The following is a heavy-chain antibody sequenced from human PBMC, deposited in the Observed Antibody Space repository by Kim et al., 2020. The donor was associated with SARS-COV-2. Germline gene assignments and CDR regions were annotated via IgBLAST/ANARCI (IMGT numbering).Heavy chain of an antibody. CDR3: ARGDYCSSTSCYTIDY. CDR2: IYYSGST. CDR1: GGSISSGDYY. D-gene: IGHD2-2*02. J-gene: IGHJ4*02. Sequence: SETLSLTCTVSGGSISSGDYYWSWIRQPPGKGLEWIGYIYYSGSTYYNPSLKSRVTISVDTSKNQFSLKLSSVTAADTAVYCCARGDYCSSTSCYTIDYWGQGTLVTVSS. V-gene: IGHV4-30-4*01.